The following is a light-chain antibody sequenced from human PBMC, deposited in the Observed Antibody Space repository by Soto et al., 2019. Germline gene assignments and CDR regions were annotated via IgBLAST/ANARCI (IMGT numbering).Light chain of an antibody. CDR1: QSVSSS. CDR3: QQHTTWPYS. Sequence: EVVLTQSPATLSLSPGGRATLSCRASQSVSSSLAWYQQKPGQAPRLLISDASNRATGIPARFSGSGSGTDFTLAISSLEPEDFAVYYCQQHTTWPYSFGQGTKLEIK. J-gene: IGKJ2*03. CDR2: DAS. V-gene: IGKV3-11*01.